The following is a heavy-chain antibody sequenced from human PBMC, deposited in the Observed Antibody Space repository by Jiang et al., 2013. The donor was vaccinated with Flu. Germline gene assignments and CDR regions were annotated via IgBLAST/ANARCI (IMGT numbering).Heavy chain of an antibody. CDR2: IIPIFSTA. Sequence: SGAEVKKPGSSVKVSCKAFGDTFISYAFSWVRQAPGQGPEWLGGIIPIFSTATYAQKFQGRVSITADEGTSTVYMELSSLRSEDTAVYYCARGRFSHYYYMHLWGKGTSVTVSS. D-gene: IGHD1-26*01. CDR1: GDTFISYA. CDR3: ARGRFSHYYYMHL. V-gene: IGHV1-69*01. J-gene: IGHJ6*03.